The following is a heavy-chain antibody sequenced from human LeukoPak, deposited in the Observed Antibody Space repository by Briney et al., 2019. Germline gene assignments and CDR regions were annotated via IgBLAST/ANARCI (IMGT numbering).Heavy chain of an antibody. V-gene: IGHV3-30*04. CDR2: ISYDGSNK. Sequence: GRSLRLSCAASGFTFSSYVMHWVRQAPGKGLEWVAVISYDGSNKYHADSVKGRFTISRDNSKNTLYLQMNSLRAEDTAVYYCARDAGSSTSFDYWGQGTLVTVSS. CDR1: GFTFSSYV. CDR3: ARDAGSSTSFDY. D-gene: IGHD2-2*01. J-gene: IGHJ4*02.